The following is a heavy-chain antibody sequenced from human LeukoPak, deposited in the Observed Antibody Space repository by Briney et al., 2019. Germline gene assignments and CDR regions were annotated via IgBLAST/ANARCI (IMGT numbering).Heavy chain of an antibody. CDR3: ARHEISRAIVVPTGFDY. CDR2: IYYSGST. Sequence: PSETLSLTCTVSGGSISSYYWSWIRQPPGKGLEWIGYIYYSGSTNYNPSLKSRVTISVDTSKNQFSLKLGSVTAADTAVYYCARHEISRAIVVPTGFDYWGQGTLVTVSS. J-gene: IGHJ4*02. CDR1: GGSISSYY. D-gene: IGHD3-22*01. V-gene: IGHV4-59*08.